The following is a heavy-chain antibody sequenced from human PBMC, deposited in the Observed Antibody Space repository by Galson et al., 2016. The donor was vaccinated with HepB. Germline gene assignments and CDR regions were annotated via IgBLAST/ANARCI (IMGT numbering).Heavy chain of an antibody. V-gene: IGHV3-21*01. J-gene: IGHJ6*02. CDR2: ISSSSSHI. CDR1: GFTLSSYT. D-gene: IGHD5-24*01. CDR3: AREMDGMDV. Sequence: SLRLSCAASGFTLSSYTMNWVRQTPGKELQWVSSISSSSSHIYYADSVKGRFTVSRDNAKKSLYLQMNSLRAEDTAVYYCAREMDGMDVWGQGTTVTVSS.